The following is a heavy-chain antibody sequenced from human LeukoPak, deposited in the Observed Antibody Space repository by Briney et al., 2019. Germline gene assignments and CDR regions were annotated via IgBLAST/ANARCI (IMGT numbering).Heavy chain of an antibody. CDR1: GYTFTNYY. D-gene: IGHD3-16*01. Sequence: ASVKVSCKASGYTFTNYYINWVGQAPGQGLEWMGWINPNGGGTNYAQKFQGRVTMTSDTSITTAYMELSRLRSDDTAMYYCARGGSLVFGVLNDWGQGTLVTVSS. CDR3: ARGGSLVFGVLND. J-gene: IGHJ4*02. CDR2: INPNGGGT. V-gene: IGHV1-2*02.